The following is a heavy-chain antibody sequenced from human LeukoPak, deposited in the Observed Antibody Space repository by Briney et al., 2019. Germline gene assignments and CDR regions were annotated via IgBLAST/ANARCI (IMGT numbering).Heavy chain of an antibody. CDR2: TSSGSSWI. Sequence: GGSLRLSCAASGFTFSDYSMNWVRQTPGKGLEWVASTSSGSSWIYYADSVRGRFTISRDNAKNLLYLQMNSLRAEDTAIYYCAKGWVGTLNYWGQGTLVTVSS. V-gene: IGHV3-21*04. CDR1: GFTFSDYS. J-gene: IGHJ4*02. D-gene: IGHD4-23*01. CDR3: AKGWVGTLNY.